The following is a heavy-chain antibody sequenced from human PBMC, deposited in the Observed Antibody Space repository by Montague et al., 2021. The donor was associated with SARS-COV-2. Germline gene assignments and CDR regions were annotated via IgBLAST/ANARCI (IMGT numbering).Heavy chain of an antibody. J-gene: IGHJ3*02. CDR3: ARVQGITMIVVVIGAFDX. CDR1: GGSISSGGYY. D-gene: IGHD3-22*01. CDR2: IYYSGST. Sequence: TLSLTCTVSGGSISSGGYYWSWIRQHPGKGLEWIGYIYYSGSTYYNPSLKGRVTISVDTSKNQFSLKLSSVTAADTAVYYCARVQGITMIVVVIGAFDXWGQGTMVTVSS. V-gene: IGHV4-31*03.